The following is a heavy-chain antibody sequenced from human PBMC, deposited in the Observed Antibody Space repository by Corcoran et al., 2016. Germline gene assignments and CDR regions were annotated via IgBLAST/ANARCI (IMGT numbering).Heavy chain of an antibody. Sequence: EVQLVESGGGLVKPGGSLRLSCAASGFSFSSYSMNWVRQAPGKGLEWVSSISSSSSYIYYADSLTGRFTISRDNAKNSLYLQMNSLRAEDTAVYYCARVVVTSGWYLEGWFDPWGQGTLVTVSS. CDR1: GFSFSSYS. CDR2: ISSSSSYI. J-gene: IGHJ5*02. CDR3: ARVVVTSGWYLEGWFDP. V-gene: IGHV3-21*01. D-gene: IGHD6-19*01.